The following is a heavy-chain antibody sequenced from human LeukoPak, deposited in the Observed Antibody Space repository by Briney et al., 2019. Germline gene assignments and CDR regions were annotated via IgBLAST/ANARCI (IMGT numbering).Heavy chain of an antibody. CDR2: ISGSGGST. J-gene: IGHJ6*03. D-gene: IGHD3-3*01. V-gene: IGHV3-23*01. Sequence: PGGSLRLSCAASGFTFSSYAMGWVRQAPGKGLEWVSAISGSGGSTYYADSVKGRFTISRDNSKNTLYLQMNSLRAEDTAVYYCAKGLEGPKAYYYYMDVWGKGTSVTVSS. CDR1: GFTFSSYA. CDR3: AKGLEGPKAYYYYMDV.